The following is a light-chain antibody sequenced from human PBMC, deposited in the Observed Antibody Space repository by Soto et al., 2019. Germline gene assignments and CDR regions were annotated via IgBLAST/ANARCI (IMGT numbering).Light chain of an antibody. J-gene: IGLJ3*02. Sequence: QSALTQPPSASGSPGQSVAISCTGTSSDVGGYNYVSWYQQYPGKAPKLMISGVSERPSGVPDRFSGSKSGNTASLTISGLQAEDEADYYCCSYVDTDTWVFGGGTKVTVL. CDR1: SSDVGGYNY. CDR2: GVS. V-gene: IGLV2-11*01. CDR3: CSYVDTDTWV.